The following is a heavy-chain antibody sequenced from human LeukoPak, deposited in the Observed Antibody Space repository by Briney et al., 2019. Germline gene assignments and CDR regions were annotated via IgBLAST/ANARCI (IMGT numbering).Heavy chain of an antibody. CDR3: ARDVWFGDGRTFDY. J-gene: IGHJ4*02. V-gene: IGHV4-61*02. CDR2: IYTSGST. Sequence: SETLSLTCTVSGGSISSGSYYWSWIRQPAGKGLEWIGRIYTSGSTNYNPSLKSRVTISVDTSKNQFSLKLGSVTAADTAVYYCARDVWFGDGRTFDYWGQGTLVTVSS. D-gene: IGHD3-10*01. CDR1: GGSISSGSYY.